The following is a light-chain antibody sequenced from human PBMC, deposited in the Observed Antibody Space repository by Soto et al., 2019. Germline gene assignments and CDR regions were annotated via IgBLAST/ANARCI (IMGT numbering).Light chain of an antibody. CDR3: QSYDSSLSGYV. J-gene: IGLJ1*01. CDR2: GNS. Sequence: QCVLTQPPSVSGAPGQRVTISCTGSSSNIGAGHDVHWYQQLPGTAPKLLIYGNSDRPSGVPDRFSGSKSGTSASLAITGLQAADEADYYCQSYDSSLSGYVFGTGTKLTVL. CDR1: SSNIGAGHD. V-gene: IGLV1-40*01.